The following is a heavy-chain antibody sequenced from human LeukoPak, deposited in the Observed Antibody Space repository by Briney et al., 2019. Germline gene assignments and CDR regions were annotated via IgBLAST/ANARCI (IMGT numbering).Heavy chain of an antibody. Sequence: GESLKISCKGSGYSFPDYWIGWVRQMPGEGLELMGIIYPGDSDTRYSPSFQGQVTISADKSISTAYLQWSSLKASDTAMYYCARLGGQQWLGHADYWGQGTLVTVSS. V-gene: IGHV5-51*01. CDR2: IYPGDSDT. J-gene: IGHJ4*02. D-gene: IGHD6-19*01. CDR1: GYSFPDYW. CDR3: ARLGGQQWLGHADY.